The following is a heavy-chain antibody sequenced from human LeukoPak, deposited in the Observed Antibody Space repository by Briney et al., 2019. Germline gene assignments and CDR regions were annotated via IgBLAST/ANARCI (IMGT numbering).Heavy chain of an antibody. CDR1: GFTLSSYS. D-gene: IGHD2-2*01. V-gene: IGHV3-21*04. J-gene: IGHJ4*02. Sequence: GGSLRLSCAASGFTLSSYSMNWVRQAPGKGLEWVSSISSSSSNIYYADSVKGRFTISRDNSKHTLYLQMNSLRAEDTAVYYCSKWKAIVLVPAARSPIDYWGQGTLVTVSS. CDR3: SKWKAIVLVPAARSPIDY. CDR2: ISSSSSNI.